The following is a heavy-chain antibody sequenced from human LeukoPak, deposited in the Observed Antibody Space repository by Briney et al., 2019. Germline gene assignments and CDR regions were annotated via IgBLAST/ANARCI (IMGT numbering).Heavy chain of an antibody. D-gene: IGHD4-23*01. CDR1: GFTFSSYS. J-gene: IGHJ4*02. CDR3: AKEQGTYGGNYEAAAPFDY. Sequence: GGSLRLSCAASGFTFSSYSMTWVRQAPGKGLEWVSSISSSSSYIYYADSVKGRFTISRDNSKNTLYLQMNSLRAEDTAVYYCAKEQGTYGGNYEAAAPFDYWGQGTLVTVSS. CDR2: ISSSSSYI. V-gene: IGHV3-21*01.